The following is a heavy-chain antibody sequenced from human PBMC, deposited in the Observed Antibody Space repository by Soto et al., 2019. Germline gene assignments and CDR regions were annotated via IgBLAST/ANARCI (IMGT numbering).Heavy chain of an antibody. V-gene: IGHV3-74*01. Sequence: GGSLRLSCAASGFNLGSYWMHWVRQAPGKGLVWVSRINDYGTTINYAESVEGRFTISRDDAKSEVYLQMNNLRAEDTAVYYSARGGLEHFDYWGQGALVTVSS. J-gene: IGHJ4*02. CDR2: INDYGTTI. CDR3: ARGGLEHFDY. D-gene: IGHD1-1*01. CDR1: GFNLGSYW.